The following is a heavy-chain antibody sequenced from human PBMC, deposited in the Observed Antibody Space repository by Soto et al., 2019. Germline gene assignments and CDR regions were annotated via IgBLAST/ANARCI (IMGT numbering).Heavy chain of an antibody. CDR1: GVYSSRYD. D-gene: IGHD2-2*01. Sequence: LDTLCLTWTVSGVYSSRYDVSWLRPTPGKGLEWLAYIYRTGHTIYNPSLNSRATISLDEPNNQFSLHLTSVTAADTAVYYCARSIVTPSAMFDHWGQGLRVTLSA. V-gene: IGHV4-4*09. CDR3: ARSIVTPSAMFDH. J-gene: IGHJ5*02. CDR2: IYRTGHT.